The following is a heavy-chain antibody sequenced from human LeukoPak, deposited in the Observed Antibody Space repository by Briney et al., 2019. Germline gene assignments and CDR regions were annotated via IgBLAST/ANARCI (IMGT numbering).Heavy chain of an antibody. Sequence: SETLSLTCTVSGGSISSSSYYWGWIRQPPGKGLEWIGTIYYSGRTYYKPSLQSRVTLCVDTSKIQLSLKLSSVTAADRAVYYCANTPDYDSSVYYSWGYYYYMDVGGKGTTVTIPS. J-gene: IGHJ6*03. CDR2: IYYSGRT. D-gene: IGHD3-22*01. CDR3: ANTPDYDSSVYYSWGYYYYMDV. V-gene: IGHV4-39*01. CDR1: GGSISSSSYY.